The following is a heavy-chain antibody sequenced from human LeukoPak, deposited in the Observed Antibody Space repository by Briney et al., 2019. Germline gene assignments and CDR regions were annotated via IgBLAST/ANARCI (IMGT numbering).Heavy chain of an antibody. CDR2: INSRGST. V-gene: IGHV4-61*02. CDR1: GGSISSSDYF. CDR3: ARYRLGWFDP. D-gene: IGHD6-25*01. Sequence: SETLSLTCTASGGSISSSDYFWSWIRQPAGEGLEWIGRINSRGSTNYNPSLKSRVTLSVDTSKNQFSLKLTSVTVADTAVYYCARYRLGWFDPWGQGTLVTVSS. J-gene: IGHJ5*02.